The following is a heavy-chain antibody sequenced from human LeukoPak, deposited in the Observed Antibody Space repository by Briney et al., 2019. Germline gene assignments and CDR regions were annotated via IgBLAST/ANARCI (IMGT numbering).Heavy chain of an antibody. J-gene: IGHJ6*02. CDR2: IYYSGST. V-gene: IGHV4-59*08. CDR1: GGSISSYY. D-gene: IGHD3-3*01. CDR3: ARSGVVRSGYYYYGMDV. Sequence: SETLSLTRTVSGGSISSYYWSWIRQPPGKGLEWIGYIYYSGSTNYNPSLKSRVTTSVDTSKNQFSLKLSSVTAADTAVYYCARSGVVRSGYYYYGMDVWGQGTTVTVSS.